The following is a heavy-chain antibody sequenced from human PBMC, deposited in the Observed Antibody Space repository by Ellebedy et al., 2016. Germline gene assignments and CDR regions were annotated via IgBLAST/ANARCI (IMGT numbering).Heavy chain of an antibody. J-gene: IGHJ1*01. CDR2: ISYDGSDK. CDR1: GFTFSNYG. V-gene: IGHV3-30*18. CDR3: AKERGKWLQLLHY. D-gene: IGHD5-24*01. Sequence: GGSLRLSCAASGFTFSNYGMHWVRQAPGKGLEWVAVISYDGSDKYYGDSVKGRFTISRDNSKNTLFLQMNTLRTDDTVVYYCAKERGKWLQLLHYWGQGTLVIVSS.